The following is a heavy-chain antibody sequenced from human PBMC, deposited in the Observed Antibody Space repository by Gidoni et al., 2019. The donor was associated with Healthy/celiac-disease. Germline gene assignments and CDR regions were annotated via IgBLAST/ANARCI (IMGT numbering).Heavy chain of an antibody. CDR2: INTNTGNP. D-gene: IGHD5-18*01. CDR1: GYTFTSYA. V-gene: IGHV7-4-1*02. Sequence: QVQLVQSGSALKKPGASVKVSCKASGYTFTSYALNWVRKAPGQGLEWMGWINTNTGNPPYAQGFTGRFVFSLDTSVSTAYLQISSLKAEDTAVYYCARVMQLWLQGYYYYGMDVWGQGTTVTVSS. J-gene: IGHJ6*02. CDR3: ARVMQLWLQGYYYYGMDV.